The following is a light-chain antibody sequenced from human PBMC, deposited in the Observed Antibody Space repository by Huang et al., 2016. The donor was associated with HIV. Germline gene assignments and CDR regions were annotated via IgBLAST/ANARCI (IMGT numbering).Light chain of an antibody. Sequence: DIQMTQSPSSLSAFVGDTVTITFRASQGISNSVAWYQQKPGKAPKLLLDSTSRLESGVPSRCRGGGSATDYTLTSNSLQPDVFATYYCQQYYTSPTFGQGSKVEIK. V-gene: IGKV1-NL1*01. CDR3: QQYYTSPT. CDR1: QGISNS. J-gene: IGKJ1*01. CDR2: STS.